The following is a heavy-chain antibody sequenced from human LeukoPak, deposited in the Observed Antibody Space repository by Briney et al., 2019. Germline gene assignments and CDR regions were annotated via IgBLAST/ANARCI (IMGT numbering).Heavy chain of an antibody. Sequence: GGSLRLSCAASGFTFSSYAMTWVRQAPGKGLEWVSVISGSGTNTDYADSVKGRFTISRDNAKNSLYLQMNSLRAEDTAVYYCARDSRYSGSYHQIWGQGTLVTVSS. D-gene: IGHD1-26*01. V-gene: IGHV3-23*01. CDR3: ARDSRYSGSYHQI. CDR2: ISGSGTNT. CDR1: GFTFSSYA. J-gene: IGHJ4*02.